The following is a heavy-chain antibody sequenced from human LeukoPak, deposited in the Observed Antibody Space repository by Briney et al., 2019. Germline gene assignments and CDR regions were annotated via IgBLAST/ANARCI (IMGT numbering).Heavy chain of an antibody. J-gene: IGHJ1*01. CDR2: ISSSSSYI. D-gene: IGHD1-26*01. V-gene: IGHV3-21*01. CDR1: GFTFSSNS. CDR3: ARAGESYLFQH. Sequence: GGSLRLSCAASGFTFSSNSMKWVRQAPGKGLEWVSSISSSSSYIYYADSVKGRFTISRDNAKNSLYLQMNRLRAEDTAVYYCARAGESYLFQHWGQGTLVTVSS.